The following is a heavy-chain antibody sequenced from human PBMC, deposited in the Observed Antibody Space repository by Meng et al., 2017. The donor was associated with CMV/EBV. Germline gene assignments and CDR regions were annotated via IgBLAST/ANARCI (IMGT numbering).Heavy chain of an antibody. CDR3: ARVWDSGWDY. CDR2: INHSGST. D-gene: IGHD3-22*01. Sequence: QVQLQRWGRGLWKPSEALSLPCAVYGGSFSGYYWSWIRQPPGKGLEWIGEINHSGSTNYNPSLKSRVTISVDTSKNQFSLKLSSVTAADTAVYYCARVWDSGWDYWGQGTLVTVSS. CDR1: GGSFSGYY. J-gene: IGHJ4*02. V-gene: IGHV4-34*01.